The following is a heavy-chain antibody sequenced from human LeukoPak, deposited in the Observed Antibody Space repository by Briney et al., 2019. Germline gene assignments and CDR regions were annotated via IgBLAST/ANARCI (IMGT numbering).Heavy chain of an antibody. V-gene: IGHV3-74*01. CDR1: GFTFTDYW. CDR3: ARAGAYHFDN. D-gene: IGHD3-16*01. J-gene: IGHJ4*02. CDR2: INTDTRGT. Sequence: SGGSLRPSCAASGFTFTDYWMHWVRQAPGKGLVWVSIINTDTRGTYYADSVKGRFTISRDNAKNTLYLQMNSLRAEDTAVYYCARAGAYHFDNWGQGTLVTVSS.